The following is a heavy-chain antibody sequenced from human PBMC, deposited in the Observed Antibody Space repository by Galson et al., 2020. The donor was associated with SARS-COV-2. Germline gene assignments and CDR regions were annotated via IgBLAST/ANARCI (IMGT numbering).Heavy chain of an antibody. D-gene: IGHD2-8*01. J-gene: IGHJ4*02. CDR3: AKRYCTTTLCSQLDY. CDR2: VYYTGST. CDR1: GVSISSSNCY. Sequence: SETLSLTCTVSGVSISSSNCYWVWIRQPPGKGLEWIGSVYYTGSTFYNPSLKSRVALSLDTSKNQFSLKLSSVTAADTATYYCAKRYCTTTLCSQLDYWGQGTQVTVSS. V-gene: IGHV4-39*07.